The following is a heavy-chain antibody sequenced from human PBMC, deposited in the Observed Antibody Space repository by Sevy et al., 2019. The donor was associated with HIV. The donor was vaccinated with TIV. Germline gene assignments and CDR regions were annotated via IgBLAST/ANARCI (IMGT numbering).Heavy chain of an antibody. Sequence: SETLSLTCAVYGGCFSGYYWSWIRQPPGKGLEWIGEINHSGSTNYNPSLKSRVTISVDTSKNQFSLKLSSVTAADTAVYYCARHCSSTSCSHAFDIWGQGSMVTVSS. CDR2: INHSGST. V-gene: IGHV4-34*01. D-gene: IGHD2-2*01. CDR3: ARHCSSTSCSHAFDI. CDR1: GGCFSGYY. J-gene: IGHJ3*02.